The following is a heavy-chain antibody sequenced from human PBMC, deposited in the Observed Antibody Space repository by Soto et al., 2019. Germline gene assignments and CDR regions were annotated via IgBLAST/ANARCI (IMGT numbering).Heavy chain of an antibody. CDR1: GGTFSSYA. J-gene: IGHJ6*02. Sequence: SVKVSCKASGGTFSSYAISLLRQAPGQGLEWMGGIIPIFGTANYAQKFQGRVTITADESTSTAYMELSSLRAEDTAVYYCARDFRIYYYGMDVWGQGTTVTVSS. V-gene: IGHV1-69*13. CDR2: IIPIFGTA. CDR3: ARDFRIYYYGMDV.